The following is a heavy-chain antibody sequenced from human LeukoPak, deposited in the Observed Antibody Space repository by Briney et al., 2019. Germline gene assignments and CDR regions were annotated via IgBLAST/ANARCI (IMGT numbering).Heavy chain of an antibody. D-gene: IGHD6-13*01. CDR3: VRVWGGRSSWHLGWIDP. V-gene: IGHV4-4*02. CDR2: IYHSGST. Sequence: SGTLSLTCAVSGGSISNSNWWSWVRQSPGKGLEYIGEIYHSGSTNYNPSLKRRVTMSVDKSKNQFSLNLSSVTAADTAVYYCVRVWGGRSSWHLGWIDPWGQGTLVTVSS. CDR1: GGSISNSNW. J-gene: IGHJ5*02.